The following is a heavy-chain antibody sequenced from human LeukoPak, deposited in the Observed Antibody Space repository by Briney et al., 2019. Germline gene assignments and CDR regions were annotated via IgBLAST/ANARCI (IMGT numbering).Heavy chain of an antibody. J-gene: IGHJ4*02. Sequence: SVKVSCKASGGTFSSYAISWVRQAPGQGLEWMGRIIPIFGTANYAQKFQGRVTITTDESTSTAYVELSSLRSEDTAVYYCARDGSDGYNLSFDYWGQGTLVTVSS. D-gene: IGHD5-24*01. V-gene: IGHV1-69*05. CDR1: GGTFSSYA. CDR2: IIPIFGTA. CDR3: ARDGSDGYNLSFDY.